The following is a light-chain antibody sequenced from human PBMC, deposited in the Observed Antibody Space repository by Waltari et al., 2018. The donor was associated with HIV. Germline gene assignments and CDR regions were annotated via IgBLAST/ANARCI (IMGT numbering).Light chain of an antibody. CDR2: DVN. CDR3: CSYSGNYNLYV. Sequence: QSALSQPRSVSGSPVQPVPAFCTGVSSVVGAYNFVSWYQQYSGKAPKLIIFDVNKRPSGVPDRFSGSKSGNTASLTISGLQAEDEADYYCCSYSGNYNLYVFGLGTKVTV. J-gene: IGLJ1*01. V-gene: IGLV2-11*01. CDR1: SSVVGAYNF.